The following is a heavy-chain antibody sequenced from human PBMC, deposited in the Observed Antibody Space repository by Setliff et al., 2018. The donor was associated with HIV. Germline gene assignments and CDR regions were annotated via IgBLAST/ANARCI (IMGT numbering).Heavy chain of an antibody. V-gene: IGHV1-46*01. CDR2: INPSGAGT. J-gene: IGHJ4*02. CDR3: VRRESDYGTKAGFRY. D-gene: IGHD4-17*01. Sequence: ASVKVSCKPSGYIFSNYYLHWVRQGPGQGLEWMGLINPSGAGTSYAQKFEGRVTMTRDTSTDTVYMELSSLKSDDTAVYYCVRRESDYGTKAGFRYWGQGTLVTAPQ. CDR1: GYIFSNYY.